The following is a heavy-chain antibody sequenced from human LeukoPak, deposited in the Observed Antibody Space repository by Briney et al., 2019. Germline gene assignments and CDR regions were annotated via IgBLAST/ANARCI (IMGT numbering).Heavy chain of an antibody. J-gene: IGHJ1*01. V-gene: IGHV3-23*01. D-gene: IGHD2-15*01. Sequence: GGSLRLSCVASGFTFSSYAMSWVRQAPGKGLEWVSAINNGGDSTYSADSVKGRFTVSRDNSKNTLYLQMNSLRAEDAAVYYCAQQVGYCSSGNCYFTYWGQGTLVTVSS. CDR3: AQQVGYCSSGNCYFTY. CDR1: GFTFSSYA. CDR2: INNGGDST.